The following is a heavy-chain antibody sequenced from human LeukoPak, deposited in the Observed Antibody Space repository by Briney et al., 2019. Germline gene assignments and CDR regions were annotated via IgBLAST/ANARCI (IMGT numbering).Heavy chain of an antibody. Sequence: SETLSLTCTVSGGSVSSGSYYWSWIRQPPGKGLEWIGYIYYSGSTNYNPSLKSRVTISVDTSKNQFSLKLSSVTAADTAVYYCARDRYNWNDVMGDYYYYGMDVRGKGTTVTVSS. J-gene: IGHJ6*04. CDR3: ARDRYNWNDVMGDYYYYGMDV. V-gene: IGHV4-61*01. CDR2: IYYSGST. D-gene: IGHD1-1*01. CDR1: GGSVSSGSYY.